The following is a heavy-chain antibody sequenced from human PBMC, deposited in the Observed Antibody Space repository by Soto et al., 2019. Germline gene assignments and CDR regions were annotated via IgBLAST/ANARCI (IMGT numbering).Heavy chain of an antibody. CDR3: ARDAYDVLTGPYDY. V-gene: IGHV4-39*02. CDR2: IYYSGGT. D-gene: IGHD3-9*01. CDR1: GGSISSTPYY. Sequence: QLQLQESGPGLVKPSETLSLTCSVSGGSISSTPYYWGWIRQPPGTGLEWIGNIYYSGGTYYNPSLTSRVTITVDMSTNQFSLRLSSVTAADTAVYYCARDAYDVLTGPYDYWGQGTLVTVSS. J-gene: IGHJ4*02.